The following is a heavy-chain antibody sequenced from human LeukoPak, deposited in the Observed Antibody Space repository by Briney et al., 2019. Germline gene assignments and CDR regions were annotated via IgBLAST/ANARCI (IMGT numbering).Heavy chain of an antibody. Sequence: SETLSLTCTVSGASISTYYWSWIRLPAGKGLEWIGCIYASGITIYNPSLNSRVTISVDKSTNQFSLELSSVTAADTAVYYCARDYTPGWGTYFDYWGQGILVTVSS. D-gene: IGHD3-16*01. CDR2: IYASGIT. CDR3: ARDYTPGWGTYFDY. V-gene: IGHV4-4*07. J-gene: IGHJ4*02. CDR1: GASISTYY.